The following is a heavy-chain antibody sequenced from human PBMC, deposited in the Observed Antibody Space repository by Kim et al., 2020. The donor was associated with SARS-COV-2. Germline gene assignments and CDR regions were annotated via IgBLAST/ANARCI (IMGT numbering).Heavy chain of an antibody. V-gene: IGHV3-23*01. CDR1: GFTFDTYA. Sequence: GGSLRLSCVASGFTFDTYAMSWVHQAPGKGLAWVSVISGNGVNKFYADSVRGRFTISRDNSKNTLYLQMNSLRDEDTALYYCAKVVVMDGYKYFYYYGMEVWGKGTAVTVSS. D-gene: IGHD3-22*01. J-gene: IGHJ6*04. CDR3: AKVVVMDGYKYFYYYGMEV. CDR2: ISGNGVNK.